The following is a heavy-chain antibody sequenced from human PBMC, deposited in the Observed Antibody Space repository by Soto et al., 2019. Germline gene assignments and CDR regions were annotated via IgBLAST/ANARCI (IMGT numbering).Heavy chain of an antibody. V-gene: IGHV4-4*07. J-gene: IGHJ2*01. CDR3: ARDAKNPEYSSSSFWYFDL. CDR1: GGSISSYY. Sequence: SETLSLTCTVSGGSISSYYWSWIRQPAGKGLEWIGRIYTSGGTNYNPSLKSRVTMSVDTSKNQFSLKLSSVTAADTAVYYCARDAKNPEYSSSSFWYFDLWGRGTLGTGSS. D-gene: IGHD6-6*01. CDR2: IYTSGGT.